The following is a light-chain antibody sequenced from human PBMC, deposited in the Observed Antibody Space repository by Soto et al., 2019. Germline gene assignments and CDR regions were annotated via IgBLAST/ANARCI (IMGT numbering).Light chain of an antibody. J-gene: IGKJ4*01. CDR1: QSVSSSY. V-gene: IGKV3-20*01. CDR3: QQCGSSPVT. CDR2: GAS. Sequence: EIVLTQSPGTLSLSPGERATLSCRASQSVSSSYLAWYQQKPGQPPGLLIYGASSRDTGITDRFSGSGSGTEFTLKISRVEPEDFAVYYCQQCGSSPVTFGGGTKVEIK.